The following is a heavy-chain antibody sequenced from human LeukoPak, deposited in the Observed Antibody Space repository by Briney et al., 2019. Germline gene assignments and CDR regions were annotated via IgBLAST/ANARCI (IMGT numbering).Heavy chain of an antibody. CDR3: EKVGDLDYFDY. Sequence: ASVRVSCKTSRGTFNNYDMSWVRQAPGQGLEWMGGIIPNFGTASYAQKFQGRVTITADESTSTAYMELRGLKSDDTAVYYCEKVGDLDYFDYWGQGTLVTVSS. V-gene: IGHV1-69*13. J-gene: IGHJ4*02. CDR1: RGTFNNYD. D-gene: IGHD4-17*01. CDR2: IIPNFGTA.